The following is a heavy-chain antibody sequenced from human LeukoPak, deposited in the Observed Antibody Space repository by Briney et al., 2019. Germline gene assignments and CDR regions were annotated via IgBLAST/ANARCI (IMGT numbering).Heavy chain of an antibody. V-gene: IGHV3-74*01. J-gene: IGHJ6*02. Sequence: PGRSLRLSCAASGFTFSSYWMHWVRQAPGKGLVWVSRINSDGSSTSYADSVKGRFTISRDNAKNTLYLQMNSLRAEDTAVYYCARMGHVGYGMDVWGQGTTVTVSS. CDR1: GFTFSSYW. CDR3: ARMGHVGYGMDV. CDR2: INSDGSST. D-gene: IGHD3-16*01.